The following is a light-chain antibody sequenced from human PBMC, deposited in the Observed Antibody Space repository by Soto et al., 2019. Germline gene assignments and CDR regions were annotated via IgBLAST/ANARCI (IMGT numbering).Light chain of an antibody. CDR3: QHYGSSAYT. CDR1: QSVRSNY. J-gene: IGKJ2*01. CDR2: GAS. V-gene: IGKV3-20*01. Sequence: IVLTQSPGPLSLSPGERATLSCRASQSVRSNYLAWYQQKPGQAPRLLIYGASSRATGIPDRFSGSGSGTDFTLTISRLEPEDFAVYYCQHYGSSAYTFGQGTTLEIK.